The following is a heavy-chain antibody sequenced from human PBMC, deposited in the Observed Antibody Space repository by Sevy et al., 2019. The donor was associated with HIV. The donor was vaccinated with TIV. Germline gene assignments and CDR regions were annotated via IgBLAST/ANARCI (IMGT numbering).Heavy chain of an antibody. CDR2: IFSSGST. D-gene: IGHD6-19*01. CDR3: VSLFLSYRSGWSYFDY. Sequence: GGSLRLSCAISGFIVNDKYIIWVRQAPGKGLEWVSVIFSSGSTYYADSAKGRFTISRDNSKNTVYLQMNSVRAEDTAVYYCVSLFLSYRSGWSYFDYLGQGTLVTVSS. CDR1: GFIVNDKY. J-gene: IGHJ4*02. V-gene: IGHV3-66*02.